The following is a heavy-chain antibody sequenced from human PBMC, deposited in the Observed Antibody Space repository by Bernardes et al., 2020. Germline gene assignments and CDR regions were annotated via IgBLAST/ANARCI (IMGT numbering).Heavy chain of an antibody. J-gene: IGHJ4*02. CDR3: ARQGIAARPWDY. CDR2: IYYSGST. V-gene: IGHV4-39*01. Sequence: SETLSLTCTVSGGSISSSSYYWGWIRQPPGKGLEWIGSIYYSGSTYYNPSLKSRVTISVDTSKNQFSLKLSSVTAADTAVYYCARQGIAARPWDYWGQGTLVTVSS. D-gene: IGHD6-6*01. CDR1: GGSISSSSYY.